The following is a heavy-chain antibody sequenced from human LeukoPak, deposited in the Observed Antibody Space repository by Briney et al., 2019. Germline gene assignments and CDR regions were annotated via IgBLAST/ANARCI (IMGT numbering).Heavy chain of an antibody. V-gene: IGHV4-34*01. CDR2: INHSGST. CDR3: ARDDIAAAGTPFDY. CDR1: GGSFSGYY. D-gene: IGHD6-13*01. J-gene: IGHJ4*02. Sequence: PSETLSLTCAVYGGSFSGYYWSWIRQPPGKGLEWIGEINHSGSTNYNPSLKSRVTMSVDTSKNQFSLKLSSVTAADTAVYYCARDDIAAAGTPFDYWGQGTLVTASS.